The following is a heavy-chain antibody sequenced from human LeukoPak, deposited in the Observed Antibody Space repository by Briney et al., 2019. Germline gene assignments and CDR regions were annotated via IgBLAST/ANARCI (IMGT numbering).Heavy chain of an antibody. CDR3: ARGWYSSTPFDY. CDR2: IYYSGST. Sequence: SETLSLTCTVSGGSISSSSYYWGWIRQPPGKGLEWIGSIYYSGSTYYNPSLKSRVTISVDTSKNQFSLKLSSVTAADTAVYYCARGWYSSTPFDYWGQGTMVTVSS. CDR1: GGSISSSSYY. D-gene: IGHD6-13*01. V-gene: IGHV4-39*07. J-gene: IGHJ4*02.